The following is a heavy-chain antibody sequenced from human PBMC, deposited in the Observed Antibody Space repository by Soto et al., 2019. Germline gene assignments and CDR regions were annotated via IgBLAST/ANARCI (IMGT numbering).Heavy chain of an antibody. J-gene: IGHJ5*02. CDR1: GYTLTELS. Sequence: GASVKVSCKFSGYTLTELSMHWVRQAPGKGLEWMGGFDPEDGETIYAQKFQGRVTMTEDTSTDTAYMELSSLRSEDTAVYYCATVESNWNSWKFDPWGQGTLVTVSS. D-gene: IGHD1-7*01. V-gene: IGHV1-24*01. CDR3: ATVESNWNSWKFDP. CDR2: FDPEDGET.